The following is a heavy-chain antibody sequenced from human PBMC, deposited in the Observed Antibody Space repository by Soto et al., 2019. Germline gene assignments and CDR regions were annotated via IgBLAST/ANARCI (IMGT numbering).Heavy chain of an antibody. V-gene: IGHV1-69*13. CDR1: GGTFSSYA. CDR3: ARPEAEIAVADYYYYYGMDV. D-gene: IGHD6-19*01. CDR2: IIPIFGTA. Sequence: SVKVSCKASGGTFSSYAISWVRQAPGQGLEWMGRIIPIFGTANYAQKFQGRVTITADESTSTAYMELSSLRSEDTAVYYCARPEAEIAVADYYYYYGMDVWGQGTTVTVSS. J-gene: IGHJ6*02.